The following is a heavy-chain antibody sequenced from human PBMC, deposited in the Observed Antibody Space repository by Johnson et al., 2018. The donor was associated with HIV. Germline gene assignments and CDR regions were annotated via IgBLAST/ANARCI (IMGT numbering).Heavy chain of an antibody. CDR2: ISYDGSNK. CDR3: ARDDGGGGDAFDL. J-gene: IGHJ3*01. Sequence: QVQLVESGGGVVQPGRSLRLSCAASGFTFSSYAMHWVRQAPGKGLEWVAVISYDGSNKYYADSVKGRFTISRDNSKNTLYLQMNSLRAEDTAVYYCARDDGGGGDAFDLWGQGTMVTVSS. D-gene: IGHD2-15*01. CDR1: GFTFSSYA. V-gene: IGHV3-30*04.